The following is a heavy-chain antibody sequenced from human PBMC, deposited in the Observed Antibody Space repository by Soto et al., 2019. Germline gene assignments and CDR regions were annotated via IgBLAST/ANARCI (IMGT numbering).Heavy chain of an antibody. CDR1: GFTLENYA. CDR3: TKDQTSGVFPTNWFDP. J-gene: IGHJ5*02. D-gene: IGHD3-3*01. Sequence: EVQLAESGGGLVQPGRSLRLSCAASGFTLENYAMHWVRQAPGKGLEWVSGISWNSGDTRYADSVKGRFTVSRDNAKNFLYLQMNSLRPEDTALYYCTKDQTSGVFPTNWFDPWGQGTLVTVSS. V-gene: IGHV3-9*01. CDR2: ISWNSGDT.